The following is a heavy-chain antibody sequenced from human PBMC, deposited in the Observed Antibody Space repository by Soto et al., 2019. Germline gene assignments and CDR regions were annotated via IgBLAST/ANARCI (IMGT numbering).Heavy chain of an antibody. CDR3: ATPRSGSPSYYYYYGMDV. CDR2: IYYSGST. D-gene: IGHD3-10*01. Sequence: QLQLQESGPGLVKPSETLSLTCTVSGGSISSSSYYWGWIRQPPGKGLEWIGSIYYSGSTYYNPSLKSRVTISVDTSKNQFSLKLSSVTAADTAVYYCATPRSGSPSYYYYYGMDVWGQGTTVTVSS. CDR1: GGSISSSSYY. V-gene: IGHV4-39*01. J-gene: IGHJ6*02.